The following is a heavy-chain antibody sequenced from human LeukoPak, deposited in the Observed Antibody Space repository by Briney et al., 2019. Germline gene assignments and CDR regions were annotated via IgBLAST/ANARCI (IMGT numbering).Heavy chain of an antibody. V-gene: IGHV4-39*01. CDR3: ARYPIKDCSSTSCYRRGWFDH. Sequence: SETLSLTCTVSGGSISSSSYYWGWIRQPPGKGLEWIGSIYYSGSTYYNPSLKSRVTISVDTSKNQFSLKLSSVTAADTAVYYCARYPIKDCSSTSCYRRGWFDHWGQGTLVTVSS. D-gene: IGHD2-2*02. CDR2: IYYSGST. J-gene: IGHJ5*02. CDR1: GGSISSSSYY.